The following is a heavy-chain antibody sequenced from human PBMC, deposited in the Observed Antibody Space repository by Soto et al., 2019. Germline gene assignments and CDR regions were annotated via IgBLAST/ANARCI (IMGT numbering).Heavy chain of an antibody. CDR2: ISYDGSNK. D-gene: IGHD3-16*01. J-gene: IGHJ3*02. Sequence: GGSLRLSCAASGFTFSSYAMHWVRQAPGKGLEWVAVISYDGSNKYYADSVKGRFTISRDNSKNTLYLQMNSLRAEDTAVYYCATNPHYVAQLSPLAFDIWGQGTMVTVSS. CDR3: ATNPHYVAQLSPLAFDI. V-gene: IGHV3-30-3*01. CDR1: GFTFSSYA.